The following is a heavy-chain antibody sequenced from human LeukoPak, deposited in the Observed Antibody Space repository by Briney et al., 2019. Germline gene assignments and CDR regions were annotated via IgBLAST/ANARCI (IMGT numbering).Heavy chain of an antibody. CDR3: ARALSDIVVVVAATGWFGP. Sequence: PSETLSLTCAVYGGSFSGYYWSWIRQPPGKGLEWIGEINHSGSTNYNPSLKSRVTISVDTSKNQFSLKLSSVTAADTAVYYCARALSDIVVVVAATGWFGPWGQGTLVTVSS. J-gene: IGHJ5*02. CDR2: INHSGST. CDR1: GGSFSGYY. D-gene: IGHD2-15*01. V-gene: IGHV4-34*01.